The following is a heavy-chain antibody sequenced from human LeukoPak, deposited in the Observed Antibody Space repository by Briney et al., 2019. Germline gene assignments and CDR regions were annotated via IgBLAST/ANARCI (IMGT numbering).Heavy chain of an antibody. Sequence: GGSLRLSCAASGFTFSSYSMNWVRQAPGKGLEWVSSISSSSSYIYYADSVKGRFTISRDNAKNSLYLQMNSLRAEDTAVYYCARELSSSWRLVYYYYGMDVWGQGTTVTVSS. J-gene: IGHJ6*02. CDR1: GFTFSSYS. D-gene: IGHD6-13*01. CDR2: ISSSSSYI. CDR3: ARELSSSWRLVYYYYGMDV. V-gene: IGHV3-21*01.